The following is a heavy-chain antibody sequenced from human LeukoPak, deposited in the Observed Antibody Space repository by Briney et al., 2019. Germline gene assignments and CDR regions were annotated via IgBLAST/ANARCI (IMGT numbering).Heavy chain of an antibody. V-gene: IGHV3-48*04. CDR1: GFTFSSYS. CDR3: AELGITMIGGV. J-gene: IGHJ6*04. D-gene: IGHD3-10*02. CDR2: ISSSSSTI. Sequence: GGSLRLSCAASGFTFSSYSMNWVRQAPGKGLEWVSYISSSSSTIYYADSVKGRFTISRDNAKNSLYLQMNSLRAEDTAVYYCAELGITMIGGVWGKGATVTISS.